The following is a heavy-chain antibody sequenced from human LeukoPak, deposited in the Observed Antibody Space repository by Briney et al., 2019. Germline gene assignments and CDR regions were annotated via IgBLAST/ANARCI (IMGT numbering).Heavy chain of an antibody. Sequence: SETLSLTCAVYGGSSSGYYWSWIRQPPGKGLEWIGEINHSGSTNYNPSLKSRVTISVDTSKNQFSLKLSSVTAADTAVYYCASGRGYSYGYYYYYMDVWGKGTTVTVSS. J-gene: IGHJ6*03. CDR2: INHSGST. CDR1: GGSSSGYY. CDR3: ASGRGYSYGYYYYYMDV. D-gene: IGHD5-18*01. V-gene: IGHV4-34*01.